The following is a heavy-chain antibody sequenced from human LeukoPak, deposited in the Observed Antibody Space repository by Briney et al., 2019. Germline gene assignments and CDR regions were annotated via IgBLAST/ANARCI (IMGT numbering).Heavy chain of an antibody. CDR2: IIPIFGTA. V-gene: IGHV1-69*05. CDR1: GGTFSSYA. CDR3: ARDCPDILTGYATYNWFDR. J-gene: IGHJ5*02. Sequence: SVKVSCKASGGTFSSYAISWVRQAPGQGLEWMGGIIPIFGTANYAQKFQGRVTITTDESTSTAYMELSRLRSEDTAVYYCARDCPDILTGYATYNWFDRWGQGTLVTVSS. D-gene: IGHD3-9*01.